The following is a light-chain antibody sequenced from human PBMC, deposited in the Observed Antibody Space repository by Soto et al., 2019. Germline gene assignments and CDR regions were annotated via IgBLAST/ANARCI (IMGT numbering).Light chain of an antibody. CDR3: QQARRYPLT. CDR1: HSFXRSY. V-gene: IGKV3-20*01. Sequence: TQSAGALSLTPGDRSTLPCMARHSFXRSYLAWYQQKPGQAPRLPXDGAASRATGSPDRLSGGGSGTDFPLTISRLEPEDVAVYYCQQARRYPLTFGGGTKVEIK. CDR2: GAA. J-gene: IGKJ4*01.